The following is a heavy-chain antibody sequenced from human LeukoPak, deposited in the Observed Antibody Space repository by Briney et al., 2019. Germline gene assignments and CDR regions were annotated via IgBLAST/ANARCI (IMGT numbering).Heavy chain of an antibody. V-gene: IGHV4-59*01. J-gene: IGHJ4*02. Sequence: PSETLSLTCSVSGGSISTYYWSWIRQPPGKGLEWIGYIYYSGSTNYNPSLKSRVTISVDTSKSQFSLKLSSVTAADTAVYYCARGYTYGHGYFDYWGQGTLVTVSS. CDR1: GGSISTYY. CDR3: ARGYTYGHGYFDY. CDR2: IYYSGST. D-gene: IGHD5-18*01.